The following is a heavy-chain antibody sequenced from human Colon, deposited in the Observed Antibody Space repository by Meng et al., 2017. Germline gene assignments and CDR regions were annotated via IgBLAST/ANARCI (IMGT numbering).Heavy chain of an antibody. CDR2: MSDSGTT. Sequence: HVHLHESGPGLVRPSDDLSLVFTVSGGSIKSGGYHWSWVRQHPGKGLEYIGFMSDSGTTDYNPSLRSRVSISEIGSSKNQFSLTLRSVTAADTATYFCARDTLYGTDYWGQGVLVTVSS. J-gene: IGHJ4*02. V-gene: IGHV4-31*03. CDR3: ARDTLYGTDY. CDR1: GGSIKSGGYH. D-gene: IGHD4-17*01.